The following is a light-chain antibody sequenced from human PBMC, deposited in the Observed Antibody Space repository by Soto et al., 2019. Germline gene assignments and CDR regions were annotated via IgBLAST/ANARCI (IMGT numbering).Light chain of an antibody. CDR2: DAS. V-gene: IGKV3-11*01. CDR3: QHRSNWPPIT. CDR1: QSVSTY. Sequence: EIVLTQSPGTLSLSPGERATLSCRASQSVSTYLVWYQQKVGQAPRLLIYDASNRATGIPARFRGSGSGTDSTLTISSLEPEDFAVYYCQHRSNWPPITFGQRTRLEIK. J-gene: IGKJ5*01.